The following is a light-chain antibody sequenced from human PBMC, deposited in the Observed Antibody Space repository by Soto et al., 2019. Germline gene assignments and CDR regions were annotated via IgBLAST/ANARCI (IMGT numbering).Light chain of an antibody. J-gene: IGLJ2*01. CDR1: SSDVGGYNY. CDR2: DVS. CDR3: SSYTSSSTLVV. V-gene: IGLV2-14*01. Sequence: QSVLTQPASVSGSPGQSITISCTGTSSDVGGYNYVSWYQQHPGKAPKLMIYDVSNRPSGVSNRFSGSKSGNTASLTISGRPAEDEADYYCSSYTSSSTLVVFGGGTKLAVL.